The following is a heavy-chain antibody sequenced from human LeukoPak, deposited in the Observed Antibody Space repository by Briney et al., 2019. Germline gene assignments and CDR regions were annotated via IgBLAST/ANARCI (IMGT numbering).Heavy chain of an antibody. Sequence: SETLSLTCSVSGGSMSSSSYYWGWIRQPPGKGLEWIGSMYYSGSTFYNPSLKSRVTISADTSKNQFSLKLSSVTAADTAVYYCARVYYYDSNGYIDYWGQGTLVTVSS. D-gene: IGHD3-22*01. V-gene: IGHV4-39*07. CDR2: MYYSGST. CDR1: GGSMSSSSYY. CDR3: ARVYYYDSNGYIDY. J-gene: IGHJ4*02.